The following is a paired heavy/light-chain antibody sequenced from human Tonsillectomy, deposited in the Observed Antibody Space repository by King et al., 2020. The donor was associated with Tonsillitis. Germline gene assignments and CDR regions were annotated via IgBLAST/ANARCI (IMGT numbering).Heavy chain of an antibody. D-gene: IGHD6-19*01. CDR2: IQYSGST. J-gene: IGHJ5*02. CDR1: GGSISDMSYY. Sequence: QLHLQESGPGLVKPSETLSLTCTVSGGSISDMSYYWGWLRQPPGKGLEWIGSIQYSGSTYYNPSLKSRVIISLDTPKNQLSLKVTSVTAADTGVYYCARADGDAVAGIMYDPWGQGTLVTVSS. V-gene: IGHV4-39*07. CDR3: ARADGDAVAGIMYDP.
Light chain of an antibody. CDR1: ALSRQY. Sequence: SFALTQPPSVSVSPGQTARITCSGDALSRQYACWYQQKTGQAPVLVIRKDSERPSGIPERFSGSSSGKSVTLTISGVQAEDEADYHCQSADSGLSSIFGGGTRLTVL. V-gene: IGLV3-25*03. J-gene: IGLJ2*01. CDR3: QSADSGLSSI. CDR2: KDS.